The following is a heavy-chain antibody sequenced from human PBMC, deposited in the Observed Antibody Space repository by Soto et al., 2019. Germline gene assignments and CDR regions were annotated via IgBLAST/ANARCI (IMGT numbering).Heavy chain of an antibody. J-gene: IGHJ4*02. CDR1: GYTFRNYY. V-gene: IGHV1-46*01. Sequence: SVKVSCKASGYTFRNYYIHWVRQAPGQGLEWMGLINPSGGATSYSQRFQGRVTITKDSSTSTVYMELSSLGSEDTAVYYCGRAFDRSGLYWGQGTLVTVSS. CDR2: INPSGGAT. CDR3: GRAFDRSGLY. D-gene: IGHD3-22*01.